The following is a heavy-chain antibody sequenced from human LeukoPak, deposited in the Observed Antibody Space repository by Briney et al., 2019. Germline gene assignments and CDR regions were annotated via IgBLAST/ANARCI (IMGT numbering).Heavy chain of an antibody. D-gene: IGHD6-13*01. CDR2: INWNGGST. Sequence: GGSLRLSCAASGFTFDDYGMSWVRQAPGKGLEWVSGINWNGGSTGYADSVKGRFTISRDNAKNSLYLQMNSLRAEDTALYYCARRATGYSSSWYAWYFDLWGRGTPVTVSS. CDR1: GFTFDDYG. CDR3: ARRATGYSSSWYAWYFDL. V-gene: IGHV3-20*04. J-gene: IGHJ2*01.